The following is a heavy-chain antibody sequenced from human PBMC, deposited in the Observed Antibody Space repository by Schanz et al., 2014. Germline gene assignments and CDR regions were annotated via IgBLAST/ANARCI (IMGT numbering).Heavy chain of an antibody. V-gene: IGHV3-9*01. J-gene: IGHJ4*02. CDR2: ISWNSGSI. Sequence: DVQLLESGGGLVQPGESLRLSCAASGFPFNEYGMLWVRQAPGKGLEWVSSISWNSGSIDYADSVKGRFTISRDNAKNSLYLQMNSLRAEDTAVYYCAKAGSGWSTAGYYYWGQGTLVAVSS. CDR1: GFPFNEYG. D-gene: IGHD6-19*01. CDR3: AKAGSGWSTAGYYY.